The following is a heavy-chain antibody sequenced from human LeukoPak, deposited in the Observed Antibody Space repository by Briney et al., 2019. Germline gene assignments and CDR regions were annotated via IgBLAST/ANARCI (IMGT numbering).Heavy chain of an antibody. V-gene: IGHV3-23*01. Sequence: RSGGSLRLSCAASGFTFSKQAMSWVRLLPGKGLEWVSVISFSGATTFYAGSVKGRFTISRDNSRSPVFLQMNSLRAEDTAVYYCAKDRRNLITAAGGFESWGQGTLVTVSS. CDR2: ISFSGATT. D-gene: IGHD1-14*01. CDR3: AKDRRNLITAAGGFES. J-gene: IGHJ4*02. CDR1: GFTFSKQA.